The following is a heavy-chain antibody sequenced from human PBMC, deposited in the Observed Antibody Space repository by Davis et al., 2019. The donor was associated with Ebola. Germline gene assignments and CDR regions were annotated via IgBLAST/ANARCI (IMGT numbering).Heavy chain of an antibody. V-gene: IGHV4-38-2*01. CDR2: IYHSGST. Sequence: PSETLSLTCAVSGYSISSGYYWGWIRQPPGKGLEWIGSIYHSGSTYYNPSLKSRVTISVDTSKNQFSLKLSSVTAADTAVYHCARGVTKGGWHEFDYWGQGTLVTASS. CDR1: GYSISSGYY. CDR3: ARGVTKGGWHEFDY. D-gene: IGHD4-17*01. J-gene: IGHJ4*02.